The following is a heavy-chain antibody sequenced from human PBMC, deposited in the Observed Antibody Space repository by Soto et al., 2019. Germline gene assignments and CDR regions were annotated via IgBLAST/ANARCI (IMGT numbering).Heavy chain of an antibody. CDR1: GDSVSSNSAA. J-gene: IGHJ6*02. V-gene: IGHV6-1*01. Sequence: SPTLSLTCAISGDSVSSNSAAWHWIRQSPSRGLAWLGRTYYRSKWYNDYAVSVQSRITINPDTSKNQFSLQLNSVTPADTAVYYGARDEQAPEFYYYCGKEVWGQVTTVTVSS. D-gene: IGHD3-10*01. CDR3: ARDEQAPEFYYYCGKEV. CDR2: TYYRSKWYN.